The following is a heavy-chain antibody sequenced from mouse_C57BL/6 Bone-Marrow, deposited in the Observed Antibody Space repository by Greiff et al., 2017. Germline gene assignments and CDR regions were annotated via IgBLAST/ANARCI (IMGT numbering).Heavy chain of an antibody. V-gene: IGHV1-74*01. J-gene: IGHJ1*03. D-gene: IGHD2-4*01. CDR3: AREGRLRREDWYFDV. CDR1: GYTFTSYW. CDR2: IHPSDSDT. Sequence: QVQLQQPGAELVKPGASVKVSCKASGYTFTSYWMHWVTQRPGQGLEWIGRIHPSDSDTNYNQKFKGKATLTVDKSSSTAYMQRSSLTSEDSAVYYCAREGRLRREDWYFDVWGTGTTVTVSS.